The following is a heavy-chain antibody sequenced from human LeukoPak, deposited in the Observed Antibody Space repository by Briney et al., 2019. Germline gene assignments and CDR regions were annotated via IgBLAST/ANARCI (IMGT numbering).Heavy chain of an antibody. CDR2: INPSGGST. CDR3: VRQQLEDGRDY. CDR1: GYRFTGYY. V-gene: IGHV1-46*03. Sequence: ASVKVSCKASGYRFTGYYIHSVRQAPGQGLEWMGIINPSGGSTSYAQKFQGRVTMTRDTSTSTVYMELSSLRSEDTAVYYCVRQQLEDGRDYWGQGTLVTVSS. D-gene: IGHD6-13*01. J-gene: IGHJ4*02.